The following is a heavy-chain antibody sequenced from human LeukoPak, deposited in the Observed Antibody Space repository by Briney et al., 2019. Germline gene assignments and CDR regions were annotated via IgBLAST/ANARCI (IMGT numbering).Heavy chain of an antibody. D-gene: IGHD2-2*01. CDR2: IISSRTHK. Sequence: GTLRLSCAAPAFTFDTNTRNWLPQAPGKGLGWGSSIISSRTHKSYADSVEGRFTISRDDAKNSISLHMNSLSAEDTAVYYCARDPSEVPTAVNWFDPWGQGTLVTVSS. J-gene: IGHJ5*02. V-gene: IGHV3-21*06. CDR3: ARDPSEVPTAVNWFDP. CDR1: AFTFDTNT.